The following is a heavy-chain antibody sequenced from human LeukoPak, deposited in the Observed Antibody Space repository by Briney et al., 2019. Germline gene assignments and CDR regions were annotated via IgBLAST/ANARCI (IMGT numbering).Heavy chain of an antibody. D-gene: IGHD2-21*02. J-gene: IGHJ3*02. CDR3: ARDPPAYCGGDCYSANAFDI. Sequence: PSETLSLTCTVSGYSINNGYYWGWIRQPPGKGLEWIGSIYHSGSTYYKPSLKSRVTISVDTSKNQFSLKLSSVTAADTAVYYCARDPPAYCGGDCYSANAFDIWGQGTMVTVSS. CDR2: IYHSGST. CDR1: GYSINNGYY. V-gene: IGHV4-38-2*02.